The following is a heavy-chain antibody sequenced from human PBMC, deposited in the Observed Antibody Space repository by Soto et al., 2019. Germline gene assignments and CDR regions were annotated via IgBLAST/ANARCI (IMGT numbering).Heavy chain of an antibody. Sequence: PSETLSLTCTVSGGSISSGGYYWSWIRQHPGKGLEWIGYIYYSGSTYYNPSLKRRVTISVDTSKNQFSLKLSSVTAADTAVYYCARGFLGSCSGGSCYPPYYYYYGMDVWGQGTTVTVSS. CDR2: IYYSGST. CDR1: GGSISSGGYY. CDR3: ARGFLGSCSGGSCYPPYYYYYGMDV. J-gene: IGHJ6*02. V-gene: IGHV4-31*03. D-gene: IGHD2-15*01.